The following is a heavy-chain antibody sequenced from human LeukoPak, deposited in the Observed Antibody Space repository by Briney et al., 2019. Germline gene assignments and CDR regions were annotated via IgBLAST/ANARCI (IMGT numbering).Heavy chain of an antibody. D-gene: IGHD6-19*01. CDR1: GFTFSSYD. CDR2: IGTAGDT. J-gene: IGHJ4*02. CDR3: ARGSSSGWYPDY. V-gene: IGHV3-13*01. Sequence: GGSLRLSCAASGFTFSSYDMHWVRQATGKGLEWASAIGTAGDTYYPGSVKGRFTISRENAKNSLYLQMNSLRAGDTAVYYCARGSSSGWYPDYWGQGTWSPSPQ.